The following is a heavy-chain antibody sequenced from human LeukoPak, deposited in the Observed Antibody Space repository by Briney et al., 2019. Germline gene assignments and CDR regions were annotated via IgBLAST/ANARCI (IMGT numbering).Heavy chain of an antibody. V-gene: IGHV1-69*13. D-gene: IGHD3-9*01. CDR2: IIPIFGTA. Sequence: ASVKVSCKASGGTFSSYAISWVRQAPGRGLEWMGGIIPIFGTANYAQKFQGRVTITADESTSTAYMELSSLRSEDTAVYYCARFQILTGYGDYWGQGTLVTVSS. CDR1: GGTFSSYA. J-gene: IGHJ4*02. CDR3: ARFQILTGYGDY.